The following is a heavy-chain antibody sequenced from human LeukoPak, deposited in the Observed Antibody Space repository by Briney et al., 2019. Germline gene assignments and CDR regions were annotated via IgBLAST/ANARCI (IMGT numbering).Heavy chain of an antibody. V-gene: IGHV3-74*01. CDR1: GFSFSRSW. D-gene: IGHD3-10*02. CDR2: INDDGSTT. CDR3: AELGITMIGGV. Sequence: GGSLRLSCAASGFSFSRSWMHWVRQAPGKGLVWVSRINDDGSTTSYADSVKGRFTISRDNAKNSLYLQMSSLRAEDTAVYYCAELGITMIGGVWGKGTTVTISS. J-gene: IGHJ6*04.